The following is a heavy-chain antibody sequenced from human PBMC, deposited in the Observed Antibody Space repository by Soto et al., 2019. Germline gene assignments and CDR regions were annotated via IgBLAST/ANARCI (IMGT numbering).Heavy chain of an antibody. CDR1: GFTLSGYA. Sequence: EVQLAESGGGLAQPGGSLRLSCAASGFTLSGYAMDWVRQAPGKGLEYVSGISSNGVGTYYANSVQGRFTISRDNSKNTEYLQMGSLRPEGMAVYYCARRSLPDFYYMDVWVKGTTVTVSS. CDR2: ISSNGVGT. V-gene: IGHV3-64*01. J-gene: IGHJ6*03. CDR3: ARRSLPDFYYMDV.